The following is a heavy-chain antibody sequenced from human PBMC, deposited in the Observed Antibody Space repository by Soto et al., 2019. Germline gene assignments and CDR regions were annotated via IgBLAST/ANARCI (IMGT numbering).Heavy chain of an antibody. CDR2: IYYSGST. CDR1: GGSISSSSYY. Sequence: SETLSLTCTVSGGSISSSSYYWGWIRQPPGKGLEWIGSIYYSGSTYYNPSLKSRVTISVDTSKNQFSLKLSSVTAADTAVYYCARTQTSTVTTYYYYMDVWGKGTTVTVSS. CDR3: ARTQTSTVTTYYYYMDV. V-gene: IGHV4-39*01. D-gene: IGHD4-17*01. J-gene: IGHJ6*03.